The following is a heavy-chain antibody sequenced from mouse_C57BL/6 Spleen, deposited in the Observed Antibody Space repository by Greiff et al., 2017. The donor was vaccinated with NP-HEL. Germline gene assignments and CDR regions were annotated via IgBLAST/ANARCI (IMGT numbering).Heavy chain of an antibody. J-gene: IGHJ4*01. CDR2: IWSGGST. V-gene: IGHV2-2*01. CDR3: ARSPYGSSSNAMDY. Sequence: VQRVESGPGLVQPSQSLSITCTVSGFSLTSYGVHWVRQSPGKGLEWLGVIWSGGSTDYNAAFISRLSISKDNSKSQVFFKMNSLQADDTAIYYCARSPYGSSSNAMDYWGQGTSVTVSS. CDR1: GFSLTSYG. D-gene: IGHD1-1*01.